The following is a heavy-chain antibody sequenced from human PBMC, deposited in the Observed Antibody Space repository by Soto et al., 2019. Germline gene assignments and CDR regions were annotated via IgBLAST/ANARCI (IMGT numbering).Heavy chain of an antibody. Sequence: SVKVSCKVSGYTLTELSMHWVRQAPGKGLEWMGGFDPEDGETIYAQKFQGRVTMTEDTSTDTAYMELSSLRSEDTAVYYCVTVSPVTYSSSWSNWFDPWGQGTLVTVSS. J-gene: IGHJ5*02. CDR3: VTVSPVTYSSSWSNWFDP. CDR1: GYTLTELS. V-gene: IGHV1-24*01. D-gene: IGHD6-13*01. CDR2: FDPEDGET.